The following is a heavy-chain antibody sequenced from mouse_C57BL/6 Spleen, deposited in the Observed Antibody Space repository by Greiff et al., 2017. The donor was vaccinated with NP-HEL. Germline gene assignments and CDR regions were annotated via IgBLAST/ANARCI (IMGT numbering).Heavy chain of an antibody. D-gene: IGHD2-1*01. V-gene: IGHV1-64*01. CDR3: ARRGVYYGNSYYCDY. CDR2: IHPNSGST. Sequence: QVQLQQPGAELVKPGASVKLSCKASGYTFTSYWMHWVKQRPGQGLEWIGMIHPNSGSTNYNEKFKSKATLTVDKSSSTAYMQLSSLTSEDSAVYYCARRGVYYGNSYYCDYWGQGTTLTVSS. J-gene: IGHJ2*01. CDR1: GYTFTSYW.